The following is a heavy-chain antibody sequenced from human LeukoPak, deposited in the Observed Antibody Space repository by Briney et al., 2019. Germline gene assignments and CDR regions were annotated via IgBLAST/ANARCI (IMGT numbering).Heavy chain of an antibody. CDR2: ISPGGGTT. D-gene: IGHD4-17*01. Sequence: GSLRLSCAVSGFAFGSEAMSWVRQSPARGLEWVASISPGGGTTYYADYVKGRFTISRDNSKNTLYLQMNSLRAEDTAVYYCAKAGDGDYYFDYWGQGTLVTVSS. CDR3: AKAGDGDYYFDY. CDR1: GFAFGSEA. J-gene: IGHJ4*02. V-gene: IGHV3-23*01.